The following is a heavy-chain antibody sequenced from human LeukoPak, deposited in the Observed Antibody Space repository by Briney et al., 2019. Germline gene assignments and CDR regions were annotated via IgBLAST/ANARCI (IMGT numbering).Heavy chain of an antibody. CDR1: GGSLSSYP. CDR2: ISHSGST. CDR3: ARGEVLTSALFWRGGMFDF. J-gene: IGHJ4*02. Sequence: SETLSLTCAVYGGSLSSYPWSWIRQPPGKGLEWIGEISHSGSTNYNPSLKSRVTISVDTSKNQFSLNLSSVTAADTAVYYCARGEVLTSALFWRGGMFDFWGQGTLVTVSS. D-gene: IGHD2-21*02. V-gene: IGHV4-34*01.